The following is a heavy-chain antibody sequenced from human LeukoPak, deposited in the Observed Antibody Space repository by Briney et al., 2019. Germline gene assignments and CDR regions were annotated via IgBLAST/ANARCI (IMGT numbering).Heavy chain of an antibody. J-gene: IGHJ6*02. CDR3: ARYCSGGSCYPYYYYGMDV. V-gene: IGHV4-30-4*01. D-gene: IGHD2-15*01. CDR2: IYYSGST. CDR1: GGSISSGDYY. Sequence: SETLSLTCTVSGGSISSGDYYWSWIRQPPGKGLEWIGYIYYSGSTYYNPSLKSRVTISVDTSKNHFSLGLSSVTAAGTAVYYCARYCSGGSCYPYYYYGMDVWGQGTTVTVSS.